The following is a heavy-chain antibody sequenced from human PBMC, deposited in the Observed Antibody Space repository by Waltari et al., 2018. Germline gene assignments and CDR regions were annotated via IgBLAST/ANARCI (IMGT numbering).Heavy chain of an antibody. V-gene: IGHV3-30*02. J-gene: IGHJ4*02. CDR2: IRFDGTDK. CDR1: GYPFSSYG. Sequence: QVQLVESGGGVVQPGESLRLSCAASGYPFSSYGIHWVRQAPGKGLGWVAFIRFDGTDKYYTDSVKGRFTIFRDNSKNTLYLQMNSLGVEDTAMYFCAKEGNCGGECYSDYWGQGALVTVSS. CDR3: AKEGNCGGECYSDY. D-gene: IGHD2-21*01.